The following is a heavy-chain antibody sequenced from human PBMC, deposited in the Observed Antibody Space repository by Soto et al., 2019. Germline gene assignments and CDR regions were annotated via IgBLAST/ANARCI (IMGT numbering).Heavy chain of an antibody. CDR3: ARLTRGDDFWSGYYESGGFDH. CDR1: GCTFISYA. J-gene: IGHJ5*02. D-gene: IGHD3-3*01. CDR2: IIPIYGKA. V-gene: IGHV1-69*05. Sequence: AVKVSCKASGCTFISYAISWVRQAPGQGXEWMGGIIPIYGKANYAQKFQGRVTMTTDTSTSTAYMELRSLRSDDTAVYYCARLTRGDDFWSGYYESGGFDHWGQGTLVTVSS.